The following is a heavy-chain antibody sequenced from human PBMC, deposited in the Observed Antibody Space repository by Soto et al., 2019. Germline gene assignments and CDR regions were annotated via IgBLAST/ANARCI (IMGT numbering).Heavy chain of an antibody. D-gene: IGHD6-13*01. CDR2: LSYSGIS. V-gene: IGHV4-59*08. CDR1: SASVGSYY. Sequence: PSETLSLTCSVSSASVGSYYWTWIRQSPGKGLEWMAYLSYSGISNYSPSFTSRVTTPIDTSKNQFSLKLSSVTAADTAVYYCARISSNWYPDYWGQGTLVT. CDR3: ARISSNWYPDY. J-gene: IGHJ4*02.